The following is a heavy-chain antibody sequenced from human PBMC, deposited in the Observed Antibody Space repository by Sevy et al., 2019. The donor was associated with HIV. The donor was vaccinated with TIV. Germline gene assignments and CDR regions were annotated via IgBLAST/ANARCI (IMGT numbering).Heavy chain of an antibody. Sequence: ASVKVSCKASGYTFTSYDINWVRQATGQGLEWMGWMNPNSGNTGYAQKFQGRVTMTMNTSISTAYMELSSLRSEDTAVYYCATAAGNYYYYGMDVWGQGTTVTVSS. J-gene: IGHJ6*02. CDR3: ATAAGNYYYYGMDV. CDR2: MNPNSGNT. CDR1: GYTFTSYD. V-gene: IGHV1-8*01.